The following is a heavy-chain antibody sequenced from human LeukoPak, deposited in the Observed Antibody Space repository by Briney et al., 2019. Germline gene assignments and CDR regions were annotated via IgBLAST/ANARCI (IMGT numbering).Heavy chain of an antibody. CDR1: GGSLSGYY. V-gene: IGHV4-30-4*01. Sequence: SETLSLTCSFSGGSLSGYYWSWIRQPPGKGLEWIGYIYYSGSTYYNPSLKSRVTISVDTSKNQFSLKLSSVTAADTAVYYCARGAEGGYLPVDYWGQGTLVTVSS. J-gene: IGHJ4*02. CDR3: ARGAEGGYLPVDY. CDR2: IYYSGST. D-gene: IGHD3-22*01.